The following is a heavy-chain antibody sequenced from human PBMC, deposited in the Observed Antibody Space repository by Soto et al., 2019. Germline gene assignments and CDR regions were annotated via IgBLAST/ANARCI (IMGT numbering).Heavy chain of an antibody. CDR1: GFTFSSYG. V-gene: IGHV3-30*18. Sequence: AGGSLRLSCAASGFTFSSYGMHWVRQAPGKGLEWVAVISYDGSNKYYADSVKGRFTISRDNSKNTLYLQMNSLRAEDTAVYYCAKDRLLDYWGQGTLVTVSS. J-gene: IGHJ4*02. CDR2: ISYDGSNK. D-gene: IGHD2-15*01. CDR3: AKDRLLDY.